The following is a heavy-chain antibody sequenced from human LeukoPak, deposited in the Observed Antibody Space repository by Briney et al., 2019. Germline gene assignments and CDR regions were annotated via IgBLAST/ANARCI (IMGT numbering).Heavy chain of an antibody. V-gene: IGHV3-21*01. Sequence: PGGSLRLSCAASGFTFSSYSMNWVRQAPGKGLEWVSSISSSSSYIYYADSVKGRFTISRDNAKNSPYLQMNSLRAEDTAVYYCARDDGDGYNYGFDYWGQGTLVTVSS. CDR1: GFTFSSYS. D-gene: IGHD5-24*01. CDR3: ARDDGDGYNYGFDY. J-gene: IGHJ4*02. CDR2: ISSSSSYI.